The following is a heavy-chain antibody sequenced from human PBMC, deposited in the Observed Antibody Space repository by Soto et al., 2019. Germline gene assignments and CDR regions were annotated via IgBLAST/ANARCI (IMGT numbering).Heavy chain of an antibody. Sequence: SETLSLTCTVSGGSISSYYWSWIRQPPGKGLEWIGYIYYSGSTNYNPSLKSRVTISVDKSKNQFSLKLNSVTAADTAVYYCARVWTTVTNWFDPWGQGTLVTVSS. CDR1: GGSISSYY. CDR3: ARVWTTVTNWFDP. J-gene: IGHJ5*02. D-gene: IGHD4-17*01. CDR2: IYYSGST. V-gene: IGHV4-59*12.